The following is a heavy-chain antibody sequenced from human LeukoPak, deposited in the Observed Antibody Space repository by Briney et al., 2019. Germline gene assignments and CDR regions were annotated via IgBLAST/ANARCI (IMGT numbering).Heavy chain of an antibody. V-gene: IGHV1-69*13. CDR2: IIPIFGTA. J-gene: IGHJ4*02. CDR3: ARDQREGYSSGWYGYTR. Sequence: SVTVSCTASGGTFSSYAISWVRQAPGQGLEWMGGIIPIFGTANYAQKFQGRVTITADESTSTAYMELSSLRSEDTAVYYCARDQREGYSSGWYGYTRWGQGTLVTVSS. D-gene: IGHD6-19*01. CDR1: GGTFSSYA.